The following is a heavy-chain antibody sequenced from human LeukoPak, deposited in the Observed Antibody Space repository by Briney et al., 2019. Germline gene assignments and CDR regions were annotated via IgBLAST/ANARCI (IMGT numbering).Heavy chain of an antibody. CDR2: IYNSGST. V-gene: IGHV4-39*07. CDR3: ARERSMVRGISWFDP. Sequence: SETLSLTCTVSGDSISGSSFYWGWIRQPPGKGLAWIGSIYNSGSTYYNPSLKSRVTISVDTSKNQFSLKLTSVTAADTAVYFCARERSMVRGISWFDPWGQGTLVTVSS. J-gene: IGHJ5*02. D-gene: IGHD3-10*01. CDR1: GDSISGSSFY.